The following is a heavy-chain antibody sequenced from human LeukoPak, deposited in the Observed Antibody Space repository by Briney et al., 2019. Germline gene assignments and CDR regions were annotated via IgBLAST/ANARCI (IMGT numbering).Heavy chain of an antibody. CDR1: GYTFTSYY. Sequence: ASVKVSCKASGYTFTSYYMHWVRQAPGQGLEWMGIINPSGGSTSYAQKFQGRVTMTRDMSTSTVYMELSSLRAEDTAVYYCARSPSDYYYMDVWGKGTTVTVSS. CDR2: INPSGGST. J-gene: IGHJ6*03. CDR3: ARSPSDYYYMDV. V-gene: IGHV1-46*01.